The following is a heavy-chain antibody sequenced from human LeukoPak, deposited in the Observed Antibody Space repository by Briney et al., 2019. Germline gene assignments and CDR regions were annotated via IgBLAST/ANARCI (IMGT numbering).Heavy chain of an antibody. Sequence: GGSLRLSCAASGFTFSSYGMHWVRQAPGKGLEWVAFIRYDGSNKYYADSVKGRFTISRDNSKNTLYLQMNSLRAEDTAVYYCAKDVYNYYDSSGYYDYWGQGTLVTVSS. CDR2: IRYDGSNK. V-gene: IGHV3-30*02. CDR1: GFTFSSYG. J-gene: IGHJ4*02. CDR3: AKDVYNYYDSSGYYDY. D-gene: IGHD3-22*01.